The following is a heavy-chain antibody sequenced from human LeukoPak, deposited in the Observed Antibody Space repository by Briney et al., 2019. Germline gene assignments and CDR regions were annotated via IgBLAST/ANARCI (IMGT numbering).Heavy chain of an antibody. CDR3: ARDEGRVSGSFNP. CDR2: ISTYSSHT. CDR1: GYTFTRHG. D-gene: IGHD3-10*01. Sequence: ASVTVSCKASGYTFTRHGISWVRQAPGQGLEWMGWISTYSSHTTYAQKFQGRVTITTDKTTTTAYMEVRRLRSDDTAVYYCARDEGRVSGSFNPWGQGTLVTVSS. V-gene: IGHV1-18*01. J-gene: IGHJ5*02.